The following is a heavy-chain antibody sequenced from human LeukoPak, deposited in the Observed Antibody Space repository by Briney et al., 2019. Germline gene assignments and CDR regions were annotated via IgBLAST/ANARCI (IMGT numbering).Heavy chain of an antibody. CDR3: ARYLPYYYDSSGFIIRAFDI. J-gene: IGHJ3*02. D-gene: IGHD3-22*01. CDR2: IYYSGST. CDR1: GGSISSYY. Sequence: SETLSLTCTVSGGSISSYYWSWIRQPPGKGLEWFGYIYYSGSTNYNPSLKSRVTISVDTSKNQFSLKLSSVTAADTAVYYCARYLPYYYDSSGFIIRAFDIWGQGTMVTVSS. V-gene: IGHV4-59*01.